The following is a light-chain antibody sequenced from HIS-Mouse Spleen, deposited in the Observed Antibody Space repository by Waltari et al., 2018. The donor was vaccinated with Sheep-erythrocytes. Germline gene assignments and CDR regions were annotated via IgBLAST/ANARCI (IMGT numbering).Light chain of an antibody. CDR1: SSDVWVYNP. J-gene: IGLJ3*02. Sequence: QSALTQPASVSGSPGQSITISCTGTSSDVWVYNPVRLYQQHPSKAPKLMIYEGSKWPSGVSNRFSGSKSGNTASLTISGLQAEDEADYYCCSYAGSSTPWVFGGGTKLTVL. CDR2: EGS. CDR3: CSYAGSSTPWV. V-gene: IGLV2-23*01.